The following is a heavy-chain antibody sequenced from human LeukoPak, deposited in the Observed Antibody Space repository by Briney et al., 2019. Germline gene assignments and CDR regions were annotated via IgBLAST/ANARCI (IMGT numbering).Heavy chain of an antibody. CDR1: GGSISSSSYY. CDR2: IYYSGST. CDR3: ARRGYCSSTSCYDY. V-gene: IGHV4-39*01. J-gene: IGHJ4*02. D-gene: IGHD2-2*01. Sequence: PLETLSLTCTVSGGSISSSSYYWGWIRQPPGKGLEWIGSIYYSGSTYYNPSLKSRVTISVDTSKNQFSLKLSSVTAADTAVYYCARRGYCSSTSCYDYWGQGTLVTVSS.